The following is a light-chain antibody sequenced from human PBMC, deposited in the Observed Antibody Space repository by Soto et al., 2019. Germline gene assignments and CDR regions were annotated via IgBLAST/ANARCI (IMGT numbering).Light chain of an antibody. Sequence: QSALTQPPSASGSPGQSVTISCTGTSSDAGAYKYVSWYQQYPGKAPKLMIYEVTKRPSGVPDRFSGSKSGNTASLTVSGLQAEDEADYYCTSYVGNDIWVFGGGTKLPVL. CDR1: SSDAGAYKY. J-gene: IGLJ3*02. V-gene: IGLV2-8*01. CDR3: TSYVGNDIWV. CDR2: EVT.